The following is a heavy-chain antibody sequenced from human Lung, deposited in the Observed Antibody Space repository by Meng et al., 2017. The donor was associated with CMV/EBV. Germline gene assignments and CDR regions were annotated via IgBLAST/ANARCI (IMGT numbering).Heavy chain of an antibody. Sequence: SXXVSXKPSGYTFTSYDINWVRQATGQGLEWMGWMNPNSGNPGYEQKFQGRVTMTRNTSIRTAYLELSSLRSEDTAVYYCARGVKVGLRFLGWLLRPSNYGMDVWXQGTTVTVSS. CDR3: ARGVKVGLRFLGWLLRPSNYGMDV. D-gene: IGHD3-3*01. J-gene: IGHJ6*02. CDR1: GYTFTSYD. V-gene: IGHV1-8*01. CDR2: MNPNSGNP.